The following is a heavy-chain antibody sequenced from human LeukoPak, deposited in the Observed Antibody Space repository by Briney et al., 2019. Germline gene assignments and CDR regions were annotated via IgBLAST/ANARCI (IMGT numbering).Heavy chain of an antibody. Sequence: PSQTLSLTCTVSGGSISSGGYYWSWIRQHPGKGLEWIGYIYYSGSTYYNPSLVSRITMSVDTSKNQFSLKLSSVTAADTAVYYCARHRATGITMVRGVPSPLDYWGQGTLVTVSS. CDR1: GGSISSGGYY. D-gene: IGHD3-10*01. J-gene: IGHJ4*02. V-gene: IGHV4-31*03. CDR3: ARHRATGITMVRGVPSPLDY. CDR2: IYYSGST.